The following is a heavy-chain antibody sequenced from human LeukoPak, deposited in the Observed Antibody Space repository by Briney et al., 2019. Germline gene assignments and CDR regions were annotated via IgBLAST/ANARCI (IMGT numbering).Heavy chain of an antibody. CDR1: GFTFSSYW. CDR3: ARAGGYASSWAY. CDR2: IKQDGSEK. V-gene: IGHV3-7*01. D-gene: IGHD5-12*01. J-gene: IGHJ4*02. Sequence: GGSLRLSCAASGFTFSSYWMSWVRQAPGKGLEWVANIKQDGSEKNYVDSVKGRFTIFRDNAKNSPDLQMNSLRGEDTAVYYCARAGGYASSWAYWGQGTLVTVSS.